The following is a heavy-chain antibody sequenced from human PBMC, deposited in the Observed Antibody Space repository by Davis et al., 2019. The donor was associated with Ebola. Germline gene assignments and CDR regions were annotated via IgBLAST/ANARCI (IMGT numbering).Heavy chain of an antibody. V-gene: IGHV3-21*01. J-gene: IGHJ6*02. D-gene: IGHD6-6*01. CDR2: ISSSSSYI. CDR1: GFTFSSYS. Sequence: GESLKISCAASGFTFSSYSMNWVRQAPGKGLEWVSSISSSSSYIYYADSVKGRFTISRDNAKNSLYLQMNSLRAEDTAVYYCVGGWQLVNYYYGMDVWGQGTTVTVSS. CDR3: VGGWQLVNYYYGMDV.